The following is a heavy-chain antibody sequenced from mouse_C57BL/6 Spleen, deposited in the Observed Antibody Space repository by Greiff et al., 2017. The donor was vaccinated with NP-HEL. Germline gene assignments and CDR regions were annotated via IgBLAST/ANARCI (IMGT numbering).Heavy chain of an antibody. V-gene: IGHV1-61*01. Sequence: QVQLQQPGAELVRPGSSVKLSCKASGYTFTSYWMDWVKQRPGQGLEWIGNIYPSDSETHYNQKFKDKATLTVDKSSSTAYMQLSSLTSEDTAVYYCARTPGNYLDYWGQGTTLTVSS. CDR2: IYPSDSET. CDR1: GYTFTSYW. CDR3: ARTPGNYLDY. J-gene: IGHJ2*01.